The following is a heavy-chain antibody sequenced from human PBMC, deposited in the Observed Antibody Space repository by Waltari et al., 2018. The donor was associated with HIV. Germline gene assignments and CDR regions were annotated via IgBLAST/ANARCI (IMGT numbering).Heavy chain of an antibody. CDR1: GFTFSSYS. D-gene: IGHD4-17*01. CDR3: ARVSTMTTARGGFDY. J-gene: IGHJ4*02. CDR2: ISSSSSYI. Sequence: EVQLVESGGGLVKPGGSLRLSCAASGFTFSSYSMNWVRQAPGKGLEWVSSISSSSSYIYYADSVKGRCTISRDNAKNSLYLQMNSLRAEDTAVYYCARVSTMTTARGGFDYWGQGTLVTVSS. V-gene: IGHV3-21*01.